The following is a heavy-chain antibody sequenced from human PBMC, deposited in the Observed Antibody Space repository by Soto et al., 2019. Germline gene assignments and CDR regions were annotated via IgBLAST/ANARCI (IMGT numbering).Heavy chain of an antibody. CDR3: AKDGAYGDYVPEDY. Sequence: GGSLRLSCAASGFTFSSYAMSWVRQAPGKGLEWVSAISGSGGSTYYADSVKGRFTISRDNSKNTLYLQMNSLRAEDTAVYYCAKDGAYGDYVPEDYWGQGTLVTVSS. CDR1: GFTFSSYA. D-gene: IGHD4-17*01. V-gene: IGHV3-23*01. J-gene: IGHJ4*02. CDR2: ISGSGGST.